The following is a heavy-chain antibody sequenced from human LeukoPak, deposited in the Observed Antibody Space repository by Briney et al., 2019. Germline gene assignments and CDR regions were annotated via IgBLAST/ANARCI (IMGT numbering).Heavy chain of an antibody. J-gene: IGHJ4*02. CDR3: ARRDGWYRGSPFDY. Sequence: KTSETLSLTCTVSGGSISSGSYYWSWIRQPAGKGLEWIGRIYTSGSTNYNPSLKSRVTISVDTSKNQFSLKLSSVTAADTAVYYCARRDGWYRGSPFDYWGQGTLVTVSS. D-gene: IGHD6-19*01. CDR1: GGSISSGSYY. V-gene: IGHV4-61*02. CDR2: IYTSGST.